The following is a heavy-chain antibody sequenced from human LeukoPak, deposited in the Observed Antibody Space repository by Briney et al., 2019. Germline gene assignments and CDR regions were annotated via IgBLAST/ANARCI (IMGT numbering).Heavy chain of an antibody. J-gene: IGHJ5*02. CDR2: ISYDGSNK. Sequence: GGSLRLSCAASGYTFSSNAKHWIRQAPGKGLEWVAVISYDGSNKYYADSVKGRFTISRDNSKNTLYLQMNSLRAEDTAVYYCARDGVRYSGSYGSRGDWFDPWGQGTLVTVSS. D-gene: IGHD1-26*01. V-gene: IGHV3-30-3*01. CDR3: ARDGVRYSGSYGSRGDWFDP. CDR1: GYTFSSNA.